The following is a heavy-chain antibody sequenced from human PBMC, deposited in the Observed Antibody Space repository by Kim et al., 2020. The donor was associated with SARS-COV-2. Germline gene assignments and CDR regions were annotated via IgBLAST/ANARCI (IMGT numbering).Heavy chain of an antibody. J-gene: IGHJ4*02. CDR2: T. V-gene: IGHV1-2*02. D-gene: IGHD5-12*01. Sequence: TNYAQKFQGRVTMTRDTSISTAYMELSRLRSDDTAVYYCARVVSSGSFDYWGQGTLVTVSS. CDR3: ARVVSSGSFDY.